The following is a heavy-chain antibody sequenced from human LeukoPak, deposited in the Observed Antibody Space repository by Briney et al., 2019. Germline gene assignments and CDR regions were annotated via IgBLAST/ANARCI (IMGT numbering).Heavy chain of an antibody. CDR2: ISSSGSTI. Sequence: GGSLRLSCAASGFTFSNAWMSWIRQAPGKGLEWVSYISSSGSTIYYADSVKGRFTISRDNAKNSLYLQMNSLRAEDTAVYYCAELGIAMIGGVWGKGTTVTISS. CDR1: GFTFSNAW. J-gene: IGHJ6*04. D-gene: IGHD3-10*02. V-gene: IGHV3-11*04. CDR3: AELGIAMIGGV.